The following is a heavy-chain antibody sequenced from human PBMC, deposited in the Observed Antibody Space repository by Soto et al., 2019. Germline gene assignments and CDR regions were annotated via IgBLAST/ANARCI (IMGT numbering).Heavy chain of an antibody. CDR3: ARHSGNWFDA. J-gene: IGHJ5*02. D-gene: IGHD1-1*01. V-gene: IGHV4-39*01. CDR2: MSYSGST. CDR1: GGSISSSSYY. Sequence: PSETLSLTCTVSGGSISSSSYYWAWIRQPPGKGLEWIGYMSYSGSTYYNPSLKSRLTISVDTSKNQFSLKLSSVTAADTAVYYCARHSGNWFDARGQGTLVTVSS.